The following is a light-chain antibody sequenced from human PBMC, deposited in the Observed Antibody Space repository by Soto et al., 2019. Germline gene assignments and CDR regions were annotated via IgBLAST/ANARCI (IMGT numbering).Light chain of an antibody. J-gene: IGKJ1*01. CDR1: QSVSSY. V-gene: IGKV3-15*01. CDR3: QQYNNWPWT. CDR2: GAS. Sequence: EIVLAHSPATLSLSPTERGTLXSRASQSVSSYLAWYQQKPGQAPRLLIYGASRRATGFPARFSGSGSGTDFTLTISSLQSEDFAVYYCQQYNNWPWTFGQGTKVDIK.